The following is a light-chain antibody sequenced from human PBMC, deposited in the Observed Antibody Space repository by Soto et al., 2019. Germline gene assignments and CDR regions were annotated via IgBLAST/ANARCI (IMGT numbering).Light chain of an antibody. J-gene: IGKJ1*01. CDR2: GAS. CDR1: QSVSSSY. Sequence: EIVLTQSPGTLSLSPGERATLSCRASQSVSSSYLAWYQQKPGQAPRLLIYGASSRATGIPDRFSGSGSGTAFTITISRLEPEDFAVYYCQQYGSSPCTFGQGTKVEIK. V-gene: IGKV3-20*01. CDR3: QQYGSSPCT.